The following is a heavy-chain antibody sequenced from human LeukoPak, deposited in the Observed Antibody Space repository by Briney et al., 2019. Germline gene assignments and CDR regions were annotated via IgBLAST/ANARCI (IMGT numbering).Heavy chain of an antibody. D-gene: IGHD3-10*01. V-gene: IGHV3-7*01. CDR3: AREGTYYYGSGSYLVY. Sequence: GGSLRLSCAASGFTFSSYWMRWVRQAPGKGLEWVANIKQDGSEKYYVDSVKGRFTISRDNAKNSLYLQMNSLRAEDTAVYYCAREGTYYYGSGSYLVYWGQGTLVTVSS. CDR1: GFTFSSYW. J-gene: IGHJ4*02. CDR2: IKQDGSEK.